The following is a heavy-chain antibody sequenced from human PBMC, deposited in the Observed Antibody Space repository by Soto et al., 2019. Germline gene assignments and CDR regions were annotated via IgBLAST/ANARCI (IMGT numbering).Heavy chain of an antibody. V-gene: IGHV3-53*01. Sequence: GGSLRLSCAVSGFTVSNNYMSWVRQAPGKGPEWVAVIYSVGNRYYADSVKGRFSVSRDSAKNTLYLQMDNLRAEDTAVYYCAIGEWLSTSYFNFWGKGTLVTVSS. D-gene: IGHD3-3*01. CDR1: GFTVSNNY. CDR2: IYSVGNR. CDR3: AIGEWLSTSYFNF. J-gene: IGHJ4*02.